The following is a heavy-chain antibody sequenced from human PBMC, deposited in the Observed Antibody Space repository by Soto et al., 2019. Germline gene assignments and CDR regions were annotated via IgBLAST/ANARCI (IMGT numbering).Heavy chain of an antibody. CDR1: GFTFSSYA. CDR3: ARAEGFLEAPDFGC. J-gene: IGHJ4*02. CDR2: YSSDGSTY. D-gene: IGHD3-3*01. V-gene: IGHV3-30-3*01. Sequence: PGGSLRLSWAAAGFTFSSYAMHWARKAPGRGRVRVAVYSSDGSTYYYADSGKGRFTISREHSKITLYWQINCLRAEATPVFSCARAEGFLEAPDFGCCGQLPRVTASS.